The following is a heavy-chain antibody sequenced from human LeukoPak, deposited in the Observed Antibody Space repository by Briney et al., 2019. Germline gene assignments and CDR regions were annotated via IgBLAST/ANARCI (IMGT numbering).Heavy chain of an antibody. CDR1: GYTFTSYW. CDR2: IYPGDSDT. J-gene: IGHJ4*02. V-gene: IGHV5-51*01. Sequence: GESLKISCKASGYTFTSYWIGWVRQMPGKGLEWMGIIYPGDSDTRYSPSFQGQVTISADKSISTAYLQWGSLKASDTAMYYCARHVPYYYDYSGYWPFWGQGTLVTVSS. D-gene: IGHD3-22*01. CDR3: ARHVPYYYDYSGYWPF.